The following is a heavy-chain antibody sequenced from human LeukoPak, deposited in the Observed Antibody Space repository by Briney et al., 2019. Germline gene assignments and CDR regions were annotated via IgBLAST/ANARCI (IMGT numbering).Heavy chain of an antibody. D-gene: IGHD6-19*01. CDR3: ARDRSAVAGTNLYYYYYYMDV. CDR1: GYSFTSYD. CDR2: INPNSGNT. Sequence: GSVKVSCKASGYSFTSYDLNWVRQATGQGLEWMGWINPNSGNTGYAQKFQGRVTITRNTPLSTAYMELSRLRSDDTAVYYCARDRSAVAGTNLYYYYYYMDVWGKGTTVTISS. V-gene: IGHV1-8*01. J-gene: IGHJ6*03.